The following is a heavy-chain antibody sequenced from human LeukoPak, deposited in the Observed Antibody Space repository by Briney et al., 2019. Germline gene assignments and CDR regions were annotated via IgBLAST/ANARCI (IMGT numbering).Heavy chain of an antibody. CDR2: IYYSGST. D-gene: IGHD5-12*01. J-gene: IGHJ4*02. V-gene: IGHV4-59*01. CDR1: GGSISSYY. Sequence: SETLSLTCTVSGGSISSYYWSWIRQPPGKGLEWIGYIYYSGSTNYNPSLKSRVTISVDTSKNQFSLKLSSVTAADTAVYYCARDLGGYLFDYWGQGTLVTVSS. CDR3: ARDLGGYLFDY.